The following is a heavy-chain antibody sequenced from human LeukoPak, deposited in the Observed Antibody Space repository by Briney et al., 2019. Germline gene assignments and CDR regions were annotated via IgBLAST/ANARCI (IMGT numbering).Heavy chain of an antibody. J-gene: IGHJ6*03. CDR2: INDSGRT. CDR1: GGSISSNNYN. V-gene: IGHV4-39*01. D-gene: IGHD1-7*01. CDR3: ARRWNYGRNYYIDV. Sequence: PSETLSLTCTVSGGSISSNNYNWGWIRQPPGKGLEWIGEINDSGRTNYNPSLMSRVTVSVDTSKKQFSLRLTSVTATDTAVYYCARRWNYGRNYYIDVWGKGATVSVFS.